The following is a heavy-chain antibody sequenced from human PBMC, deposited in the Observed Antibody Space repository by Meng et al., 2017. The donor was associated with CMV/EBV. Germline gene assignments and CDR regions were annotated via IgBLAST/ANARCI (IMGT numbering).Heavy chain of an antibody. J-gene: IGHJ4*02. Sequence: QLQPRDEGPGLVKPSETLSLTCTGSGGSISSSSYYWGWIREPPGKGLEWIGSIYYSGSTYYNPSLKSRVTISVDTSKNQFSLKLSSVTAADTAVYYCARDSAVAGVVDYWGQGTLVTVSS. CDR1: GGSISSSSYY. D-gene: IGHD6-19*01. CDR2: IYYSGST. V-gene: IGHV4-39*07. CDR3: ARDSAVAGVVDY.